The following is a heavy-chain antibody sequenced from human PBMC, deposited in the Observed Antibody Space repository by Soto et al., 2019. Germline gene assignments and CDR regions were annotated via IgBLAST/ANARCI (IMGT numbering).Heavy chain of an antibody. J-gene: IGHJ4*02. Sequence: EVQLVESGGGLVQPGGSLRLSCTGSGFSFVDYAIMWVRQAPGKGLEWVGDISSKAYGGTAGDAAAVKGRFTISRDDSTSVGYMHMISLKREDTGTYYCARLPPERGGDGRAGICYPFDYWGQGALVTVSS. V-gene: IGHV3-49*04. CDR3: ARLPPERGGDGRAGICYPFDY. D-gene: IGHD2-8*01. CDR1: GFSFVDYA. CDR2: ISSKAYGGTA.